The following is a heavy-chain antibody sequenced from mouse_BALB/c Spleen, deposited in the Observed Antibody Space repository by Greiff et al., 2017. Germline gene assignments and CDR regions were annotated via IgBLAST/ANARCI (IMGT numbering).Heavy chain of an antibody. CDR3: ARDVTGTSMDY. J-gene: IGHJ4*01. CDR1: GFTFTDYY. D-gene: IGHD4-1*01. Sequence: EVKLVESGGGLVQPGGSLRLSCATSGFTFTDYYMSWVRQPPGKALEWLGFIRNKANGYTTEYSASVKGRFTISRDTSQSILYLQMNTLRAEDSATYYCARDVTGTSMDYWGQGTSVTVSS. V-gene: IGHV7-3*02. CDR2: IRNKANGYTT.